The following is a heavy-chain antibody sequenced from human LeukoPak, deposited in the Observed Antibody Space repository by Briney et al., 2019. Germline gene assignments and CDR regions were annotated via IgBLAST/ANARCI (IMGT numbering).Heavy chain of an antibody. D-gene: IGHD4-11*01. CDR1: GGSISSGGYY. Sequence: PSETLSLTCTVSGGSISSGGYYWSRIRQHPGKGLEWIGYIYYSGNTYYNPSLASRITISVDTSKNQFSLKLSSVTAADTAVYYCARGYAVTAFDYWGQGTLVTVSS. CDR2: IYYSGNT. CDR3: ARGYAVTAFDY. J-gene: IGHJ4*02. V-gene: IGHV4-31*03.